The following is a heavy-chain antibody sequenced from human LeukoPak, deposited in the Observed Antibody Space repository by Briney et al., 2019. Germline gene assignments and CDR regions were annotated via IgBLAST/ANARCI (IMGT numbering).Heavy chain of an antibody. J-gene: IGHJ4*02. CDR2: IYYSGST. V-gene: IGHV4-61*08. D-gene: IGHD3-9*01. Sequence: SETLSLTCTVSGGSISSGGYYWSWIRQHPGKGLEWIGYIYYSGSTNYNPSLKSRVTISVDTSKNQFSLKLSSVTAADTAVYYCARGDDILTGYPLSRTFDYWGQGTLVTVSS. CDR3: ARGDDILTGYPLSRTFDY. CDR1: GGSISSGGYY.